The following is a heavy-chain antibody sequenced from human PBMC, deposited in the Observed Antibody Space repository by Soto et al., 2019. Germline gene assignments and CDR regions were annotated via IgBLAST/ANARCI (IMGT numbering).Heavy chain of an antibody. V-gene: IGHV5-51*01. Sequence: ESLKISCKGSGYSFTSYWIGWVRQMPGKGLEWMGIIYPGDSDTRYSPSLQGQVTISADKSISTAYLQWSSLKASDTAMYYCARQPDMVRGVIITGGFDYWGQGTLVTVSS. J-gene: IGHJ4*02. CDR3: ARQPDMVRGVIITGGFDY. CDR1: GYSFTSYW. D-gene: IGHD3-10*01. CDR2: IYPGDSDT.